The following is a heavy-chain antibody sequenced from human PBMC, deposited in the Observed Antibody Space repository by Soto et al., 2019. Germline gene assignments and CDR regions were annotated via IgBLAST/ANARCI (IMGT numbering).Heavy chain of an antibody. CDR3: ARDSYVSSGYYNYYDYYGMDV. CDR1: GFTFSSYG. D-gene: IGHD3-22*01. J-gene: IGHJ6*02. Sequence: SLRLSCAASGFTFSSYGMHWVRQAPGKGLEWVAVIWYDGSNKYYADSVKGRFTISRDNSKNTLYLQMNSLRAEDTAVYYCARDSYVSSGYYNYYDYYGMDVWGQRTTVTVSS. V-gene: IGHV3-33*01. CDR2: IWYDGSNK.